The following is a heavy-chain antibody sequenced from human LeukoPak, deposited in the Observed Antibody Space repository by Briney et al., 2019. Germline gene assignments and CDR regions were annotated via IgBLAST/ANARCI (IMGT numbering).Heavy chain of an antibody. CDR3: AKDRGRGCSSTSCLPLSYYYYGMDV. Sequence: GGSLRLSCAASGFTFSSYEMNWVRQAPGKGLEWVSYISSSGSTIYYADSVKGRFTISRANSKNTLYLQMNSLRAEDTAVYYCAKDRGRGCSSTSCLPLSYYYYGMDVWGQGTTVTVSS. CDR1: GFTFSSYE. J-gene: IGHJ6*02. V-gene: IGHV3-48*03. CDR2: ISSSGSTI. D-gene: IGHD2-2*01.